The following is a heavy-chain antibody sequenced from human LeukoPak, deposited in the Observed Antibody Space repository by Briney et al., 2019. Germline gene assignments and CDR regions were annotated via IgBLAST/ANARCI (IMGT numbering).Heavy chain of an antibody. D-gene: IGHD6-19*01. J-gene: IGHJ6*02. CDR1: GGSISSSSYY. V-gene: IGHV4-39*01. Sequence: SETLSLTCTVSGGSISSSSYYWGWIRQPPGKGLEWIGSIYYSGSTYYNPSLKSRVTISVDTSKNQFSLKLSSVTAADTAVYYCARLESSGWPYYYYGMDVWGQGTTVTVSS. CDR2: IYYSGST. CDR3: ARLESSGWPYYYYGMDV.